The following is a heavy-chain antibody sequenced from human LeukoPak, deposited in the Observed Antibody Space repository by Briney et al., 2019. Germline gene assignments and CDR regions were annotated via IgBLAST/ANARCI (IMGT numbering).Heavy chain of an antibody. CDR3: ARESSSWYYFDY. D-gene: IGHD6-13*01. CDR2: IIPIFGTA. Sequence: SVKVSCKASGGTFSSYAISWVRQAPGQGLEWMGRIIPIFGTANYAQKFQGRVTITTVESTSTAYMELSSLRSEDTAVYYCARESSSWYYFDYWGQGTLVTVSS. J-gene: IGHJ4*02. CDR1: GGTFSSYA. V-gene: IGHV1-69*05.